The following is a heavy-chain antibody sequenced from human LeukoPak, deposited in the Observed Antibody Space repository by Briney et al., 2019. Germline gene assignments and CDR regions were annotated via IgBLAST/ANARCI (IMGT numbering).Heavy chain of an antibody. Sequence: GASVKVSCKASGYTFTSYDINWVRQATGQGLEWMGWMNPNSGNIGYAQKFQGRVTMTRNTSISTAYMELSSLRSDDTAVYYCARPLESAAGTDWFDPWGQGTLVTVSS. CDR2: MNPNSGNI. CDR3: ARPLESAAGTDWFDP. V-gene: IGHV1-8*01. CDR1: GYTFTSYD. D-gene: IGHD6-13*01. J-gene: IGHJ5*02.